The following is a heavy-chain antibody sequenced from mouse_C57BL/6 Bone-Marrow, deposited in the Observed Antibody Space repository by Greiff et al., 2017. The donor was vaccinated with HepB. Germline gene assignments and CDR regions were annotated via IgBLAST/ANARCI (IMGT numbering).Heavy chain of an antibody. V-gene: IGHV14-4*01. J-gene: IGHJ2*01. Sequence: EVQLQQSVAELVRPGASVKLSCTASGFNIKDDYMHWVKQRPEQGLEWIGWIDPENGDTEYASKFQGKATITADTSSNTAYLQLSSLTSEDTAVYYCTFYYDYDGYYFDYWGQGTTLTVSS. CDR1: GFNIKDDY. CDR2: IDPENGDT. D-gene: IGHD2-4*01. CDR3: TFYYDYDGYYFDY.